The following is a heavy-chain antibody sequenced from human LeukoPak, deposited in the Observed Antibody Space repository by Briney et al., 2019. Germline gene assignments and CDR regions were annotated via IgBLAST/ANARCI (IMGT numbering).Heavy chain of an antibody. J-gene: IGHJ4*02. CDR3: ARVASVGATRALDY. V-gene: IGHV4-59*01. Sequence: KTSETLSLTCTVSGGSITSDYWSWIRQPPGKGLESIGYIYYSGSTNYNPSLKSRVTIPVDTSKNQFSLKLSSVTAADTAVYYCARVASVGATRALDYWGQGTLVTVSS. CDR2: IYYSGST. D-gene: IGHD1-26*01. CDR1: GGSITSDY.